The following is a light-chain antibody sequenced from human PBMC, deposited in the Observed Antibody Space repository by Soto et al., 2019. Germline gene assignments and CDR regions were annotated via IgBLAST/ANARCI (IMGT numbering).Light chain of an antibody. CDR1: QSVSSN. Sequence: EVVMTQSPATLSVSPGERATLSCKASQSVSSNLAWYQQKPGQAPRLLIYVASTRATGIPARFSGSGSGTEFTLTISSLQPEDFATYYCHQYGSSPRTFGQGTRLEIK. CDR2: VAS. J-gene: IGKJ5*01. V-gene: IGKV3-15*01. CDR3: HQYGSSPRT.